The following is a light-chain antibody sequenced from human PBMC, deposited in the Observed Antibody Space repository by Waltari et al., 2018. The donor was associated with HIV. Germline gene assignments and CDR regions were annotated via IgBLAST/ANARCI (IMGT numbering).Light chain of an antibody. V-gene: IGKV1-33*01. J-gene: IGKJ2*03. CDR2: DAS. Sequence: DIQMTQSPSSLSASVGDRITITCQASHYIDNYLSWSQQKPGKAPKLLIYDASNLETGVSSRFSGSGYGTEVSFTISSLQPEDIATYYCQQYENLPYSFGQGTNLEI. CDR1: HYIDNY. CDR3: QQYENLPYS.